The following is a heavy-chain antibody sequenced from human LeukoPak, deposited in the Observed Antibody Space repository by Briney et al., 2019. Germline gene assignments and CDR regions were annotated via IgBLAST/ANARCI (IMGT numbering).Heavy chain of an antibody. Sequence: PGGSLRLSCAAYAXTFRGYAVSWVRQAGGKGLEWVFAISGSGGSTYYADSVKGRFTISRDNSKNTLYLQMRSLRAEDTAVYYCAKPKDNSLYCFDYWGQGTLVTVSS. V-gene: IGHV3-23*01. J-gene: IGHJ4*02. CDR1: AXTFRGYA. D-gene: IGHD1-20*01. CDR2: ISGSGGST. CDR3: AKPKDNSLYCFDY.